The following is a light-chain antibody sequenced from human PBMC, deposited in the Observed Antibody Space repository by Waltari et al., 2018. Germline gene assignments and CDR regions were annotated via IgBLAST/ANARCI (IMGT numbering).Light chain of an antibody. J-gene: IGKJ1*01. CDR2: HAS. V-gene: IGKV3-11*01. CDR1: QNVGGY. CDR3: QQYSSWPLWT. Sequence: EIVLTQSPATLSLSPGDRATLSCRASQNVGGYLAWFQQKPGQAPRLLIYHASNRATGLPARFSGSGSGTDFTLTISSLEPEDSAVYYCQQYSSWPLWTFGQGTKVEIK.